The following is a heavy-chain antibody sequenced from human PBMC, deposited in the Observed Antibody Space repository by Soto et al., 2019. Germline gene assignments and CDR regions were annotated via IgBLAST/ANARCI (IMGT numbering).Heavy chain of an antibody. CDR3: AKDSSGYYYWYFDL. J-gene: IGHJ2*01. Sequence: PGGSLGLSCAASGFTFDDYTMHWVXXXLGKGLEWVSLISWDGGSTYYADSVKGRFTISRDNSKNSLYLQMNSLRTEDTALYYCAKDSSGYYYWYFDLWGRGTLVTVSS. D-gene: IGHD3-22*01. CDR2: ISWDGGST. CDR1: GFTFDDYT. V-gene: IGHV3-43*01.